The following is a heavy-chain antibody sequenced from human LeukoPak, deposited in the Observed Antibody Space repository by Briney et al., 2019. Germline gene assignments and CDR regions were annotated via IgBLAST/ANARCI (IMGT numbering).Heavy chain of an antibody. CDR2: ISSSSSYI. Sequence: GGSLRLSCAASGLTFSSYSMNWVRQAPGKGLEWVSSISSSSSYIYYADSVKGRFTISRDNAKNSLYLQMNSLRAEDTAVYYCARGSQTAFDIWGQGTMVTVSS. V-gene: IGHV3-21*01. CDR3: ARGSQTAFDI. CDR1: GLTFSSYS. J-gene: IGHJ3*02.